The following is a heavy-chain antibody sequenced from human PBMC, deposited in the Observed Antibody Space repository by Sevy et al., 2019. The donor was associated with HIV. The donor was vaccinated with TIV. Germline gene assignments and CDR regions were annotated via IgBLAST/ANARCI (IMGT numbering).Heavy chain of an antibody. CDR1: GFTFSTYA. CDR3: AKGFCSGGSCPRDYYYYGMDV. J-gene: IGHJ6*02. Sequence: GGSLRLSCAASGFTFSTYAMNWVRQAPGMGLEWVSSISGSGRYTYYADSVEGRFTISRDSSKNTLYLQMNSLRADDTAVYYCAKGFCSGGSCPRDYYYYGMDVWGQRTTVTVSS. V-gene: IGHV3-23*01. CDR2: ISGSGRYT. D-gene: IGHD2-15*01.